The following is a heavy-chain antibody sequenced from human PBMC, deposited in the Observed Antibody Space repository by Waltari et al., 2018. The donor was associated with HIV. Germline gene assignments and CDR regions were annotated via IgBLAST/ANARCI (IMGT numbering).Heavy chain of an antibody. CDR3: ARVGIQPPQDGGDI. CDR2: INPNSGGT. CDR1: GYTFARHY. J-gene: IGHJ3*02. D-gene: IGHD5-18*01. V-gene: IGHV1-2*02. Sequence: QVQLGQSGAEGKKPGASVTVPCTASGYTFARHYMHWVPQAPGQGLEWMGWINPNSGGTNYAQKFQGRGTMTRDTSISTAYMELGRLRSDDTAVYYSARVGIQPPQDGGDIWGQGTMVTVSS.